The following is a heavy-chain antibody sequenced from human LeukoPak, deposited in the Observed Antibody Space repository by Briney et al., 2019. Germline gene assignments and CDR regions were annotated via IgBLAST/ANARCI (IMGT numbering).Heavy chain of an antibody. V-gene: IGHV1-69*13. Sequence: SVKVSCKASGGTFSSYAISWVRQAPGQGLEWMGGIIPIFGTANYAQKFQGRVTITADESTSTAYMELSSLRSEDTAVYYCASDTYYDFWSGSYYGMDVWGQGTLVTVSS. CDR2: IIPIFGTA. CDR3: ASDTYYDFWSGSYYGMDV. CDR1: GGTFSSYA. J-gene: IGHJ6*02. D-gene: IGHD3-3*01.